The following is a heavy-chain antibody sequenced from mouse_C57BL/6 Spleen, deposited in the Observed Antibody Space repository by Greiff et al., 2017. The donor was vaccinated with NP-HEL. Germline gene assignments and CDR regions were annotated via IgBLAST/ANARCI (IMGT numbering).Heavy chain of an antibody. CDR1: GYTFTSYT. Sequence: QVQLQQSGAELARPGASVKMSCKASGYTFTSYTMHWVKQRPGQGLEWIGYINPSSGYTKYNQKFKDKATLTADKSSSTAYMQLSSLTSEDSAVYYCASDIGYDYEWFAYWGQGTLVTVSA. CDR3: ASDIGYDYEWFAY. CDR2: INPSSGYT. V-gene: IGHV1-4*01. J-gene: IGHJ3*01. D-gene: IGHD2-4*01.